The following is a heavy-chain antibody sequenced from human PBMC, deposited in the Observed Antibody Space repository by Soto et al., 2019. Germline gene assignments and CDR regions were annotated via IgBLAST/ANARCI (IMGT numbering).Heavy chain of an antibody. V-gene: IGHV3-30*18. CDR2: ISYDGSNK. J-gene: IGHJ4*02. D-gene: IGHD3-16*02. CDR1: RFTFSSYG. CDR3: AKVLNYVWGSYPLDY. Sequence: VQLVESGGALAQPGGSLRLSCAATRFTFSSYGMHWVRQAPGKGLEWVAVISYDGSNKYYADSVKGRFTISRDNSKNTLYLQMNSLRAEETAVYYCAKVLNYVWGSYPLDYWGQGTLVTVSS.